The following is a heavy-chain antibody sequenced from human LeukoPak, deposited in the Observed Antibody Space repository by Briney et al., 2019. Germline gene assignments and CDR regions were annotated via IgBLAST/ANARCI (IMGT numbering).Heavy chain of an antibody. V-gene: IGHV4-59*01. CDR3: ARAPFAAAGIYYYYGMDV. Sequence: SETLSLTCTVSGGSISSYYWSWVRQPPGEGLEWIGYIYYSGSTNYNPSLKSRVTISVDTSKNQFSLKLSSVTAADTAVYYCARAPFAAAGIYYYYGMDVWGQGTTVTVSS. CDR2: IYYSGST. J-gene: IGHJ6*02. D-gene: IGHD6-13*01. CDR1: GGSISSYY.